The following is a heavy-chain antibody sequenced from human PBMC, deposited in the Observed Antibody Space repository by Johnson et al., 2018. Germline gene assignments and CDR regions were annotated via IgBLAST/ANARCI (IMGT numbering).Heavy chain of an antibody. J-gene: IGHJ3*02. D-gene: IGHD3-10*01. Sequence: QVQLVESGPGLVKPSETLSLTCTVSGGSISSYYWSWIRQPPGKGLEWIGYIYYSGSTNYNPSLKSRATISVDTSKNQFSLKLSSVTAADTAVYYCAVGGAYYYGSGKDAFDIWGQGTMVTVSS. V-gene: IGHV4-59*01. CDR2: IYYSGST. CDR1: GGSISSYY. CDR3: AVGGAYYYGSGKDAFDI.